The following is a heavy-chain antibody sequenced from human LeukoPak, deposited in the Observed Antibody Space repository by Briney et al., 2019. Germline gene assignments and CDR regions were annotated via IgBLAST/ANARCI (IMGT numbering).Heavy chain of an antibody. CDR1: GGSFSGYY. J-gene: IGHJ5*02. CDR2: IHYSGRT. V-gene: IGHV4-34*01. Sequence: PSETLSLTCAVYGGSFSGYYWSWIRQPPGKGLEWIGSIHYSGRTYYKPSLKSRVTISVDTSRNQFSLKLSSVTAADTAVYYCARALGRLSWFDPWGQGTLVTVSS. CDR3: ARALGRLSWFDP. D-gene: IGHD7-27*01.